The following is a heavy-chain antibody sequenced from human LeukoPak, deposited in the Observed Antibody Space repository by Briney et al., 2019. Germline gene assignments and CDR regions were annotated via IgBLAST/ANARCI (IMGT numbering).Heavy chain of an antibody. CDR1: GGSISSHY. V-gene: IGHV4-59*11. CDR2: IYYSGST. D-gene: IGHD6-13*01. CDR3: ARAHSSSWLNYYYYYMDV. J-gene: IGHJ6*03. Sequence: SETLSLTCTVSGGSISSHYRSWIRQPPGKGLEWIGYIYYSGSTNYNPSLKSRVTISVDTSKNQFSLKLSSVTAADTAVYYCARAHSSSWLNYYYYYMDVWGKGTTVTVSS.